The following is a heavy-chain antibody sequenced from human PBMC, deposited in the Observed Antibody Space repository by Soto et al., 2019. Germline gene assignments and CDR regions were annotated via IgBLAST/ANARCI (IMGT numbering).Heavy chain of an antibody. V-gene: IGHV3-74*01. D-gene: IGHD4-17*01. J-gene: IGHJ4*02. CDR2: INTAGTTT. CDR3: ARGGGDYGDYLDY. Sequence: ELQLVESGGGLVQPGGSLRLSCVASGFSFSTYWMHWVRQAPGKGLVWVSRINTAGTTTPYADSVTGRFTISRDNAKNNLYLQMNGLRAGDTAVYYCARGGGDYGDYLDYWGQGALVTVSS. CDR1: GFSFSTYW.